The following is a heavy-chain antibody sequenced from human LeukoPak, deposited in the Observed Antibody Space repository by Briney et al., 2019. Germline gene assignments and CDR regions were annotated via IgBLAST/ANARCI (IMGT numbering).Heavy chain of an antibody. Sequence: GGSLRLSCAASGFTFSGSAMHWVRQASGKELEGVGRIRSKANSYATAYAASVKGRFTISRDDSKNTAYLQMNSLKTEDTAVYYCTRHLSTGYWGQGTLVTVSS. CDR2: IRSKANSYAT. D-gene: IGHD2-2*01. CDR3: TRHLSTGY. V-gene: IGHV3-73*01. J-gene: IGHJ4*02. CDR1: GFTFSGSA.